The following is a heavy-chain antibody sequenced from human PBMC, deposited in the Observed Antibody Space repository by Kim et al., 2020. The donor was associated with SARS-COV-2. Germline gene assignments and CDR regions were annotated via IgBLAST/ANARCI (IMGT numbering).Heavy chain of an antibody. CDR1: GGSISSSSYY. J-gene: IGHJ4*01. Sequence: SETLSLTCTVSGGSISSSSYYWGWIRQPPGKGLEWIGSIYYSGSTYYNPSLKSRVTISVDTSKNQFSLKLSSVTAADTAVYYCARQGPTVEKYYFDYWG. CDR3: ARQGPTVEKYYFDY. D-gene: IGHD4-17*01. CDR2: IYYSGST. V-gene: IGHV4-39*01.